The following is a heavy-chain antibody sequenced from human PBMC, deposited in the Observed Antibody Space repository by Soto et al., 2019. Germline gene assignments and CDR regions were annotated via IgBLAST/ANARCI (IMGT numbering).Heavy chain of an antibody. CDR2: IYYLGST. CDR1: GGSMSEYF. D-gene: IGHD3-10*01. V-gene: IGHV4-59*01. CDR3: ARDGYDGSGSPYPAY. Sequence: SETLSLTCSVSGGSMSEYFWSWIRQSPGKGLEWIGYIYYLGSTDYNPSLKSRVTIPVDTSKRQFSLRLTSVTAADTAVYYCARDGYDGSGSPYPAYWGPGTQVTVSS. J-gene: IGHJ4*02.